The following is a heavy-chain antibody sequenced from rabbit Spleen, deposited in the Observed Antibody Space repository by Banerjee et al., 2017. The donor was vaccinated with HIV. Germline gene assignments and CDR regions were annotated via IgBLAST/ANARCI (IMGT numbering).Heavy chain of an antibody. Sequence: QLKESGGGLVPPGGSLKLSCTASGFTLSTYYMHWVRQAPGKGLEWIGYIDPVFGITYYASWVNGRFSISRENAQNTVSLQMTCLTAADTATYFCARDGAGGSYFALWGQGTLVTVS. D-gene: IGHD8-1*01. V-gene: IGHV1S7*01. CDR2: IDPVFGIT. CDR1: GFTLSTYY. CDR3: ARDGAGGSYFAL. J-gene: IGHJ3*01.